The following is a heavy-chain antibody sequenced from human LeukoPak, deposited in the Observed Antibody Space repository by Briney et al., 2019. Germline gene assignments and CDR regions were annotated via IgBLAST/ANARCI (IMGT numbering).Heavy chain of an antibody. J-gene: IGHJ5*02. CDR2: IYYSGST. Sequence: SETLSLTCTVSGGSISSSSYYWDWIRQPPGKGLEWIGSIYYSGSTYYNPSLKSRVTISVDTSKNQFSLKLSSVTAADTAVYYCARSMYSNSSLGPVDPWGQGTLVTVSS. D-gene: IGHD6-13*01. CDR1: GGSISSSSYY. CDR3: ARSMYSNSSLGPVDP. V-gene: IGHV4-39*01.